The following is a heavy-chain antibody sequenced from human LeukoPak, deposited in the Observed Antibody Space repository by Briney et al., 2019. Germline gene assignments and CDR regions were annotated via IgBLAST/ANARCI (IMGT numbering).Heavy chain of an antibody. CDR2: ISSSSSYI. V-gene: IGHV3-21*01. Sequence: GGSLRLSCAASGFTFSSYSMNWVRQAPGKGLEWVSPISSSSSYIYYADSVKGRFTISRDNAKNSLYLQMNSLRADDTAVYYCARETYCSGGSCYKGNAFDIWGQGTMVTVSS. J-gene: IGHJ3*02. CDR3: ARETYCSGGSCYKGNAFDI. CDR1: GFTFSSYS. D-gene: IGHD2-15*01.